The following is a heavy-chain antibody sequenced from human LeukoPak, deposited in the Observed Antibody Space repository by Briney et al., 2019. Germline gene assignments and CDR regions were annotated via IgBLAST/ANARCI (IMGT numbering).Heavy chain of an antibody. CDR3: ARALGGSGSYYRFYYFDY. D-gene: IGHD3-10*01. J-gene: IGHJ4*02. Sequence: SQTLSLTCAISGDSVSSNSAAWNWIRQSPSRGLEWLGRTYYRSKWYKDYAVSVKSRITINPDTSKNQFFLQLNSVTPEDTAVYYCARALGGSGSYYRFYYFDYWGQGTLVTVSS. CDR2: TYYRSKWYK. CDR1: GDSVSSNSAA. V-gene: IGHV6-1*01.